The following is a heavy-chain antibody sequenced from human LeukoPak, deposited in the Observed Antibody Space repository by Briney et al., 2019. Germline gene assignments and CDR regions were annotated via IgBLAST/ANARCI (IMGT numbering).Heavy chain of an antibody. CDR1: GGSISSSSYC. Sequence: SETLSLTCTDSGGSISSSSYCWGWIRQPPGKGLEWIGSIYYSGSTYYNPSLKSRVTISVDTSKNQFSLKLSSVTAADTAVYYCARDRVVPAAMGWFDPWGQGTLVTVSS. CDR2: IYYSGST. J-gene: IGHJ5*02. D-gene: IGHD2-2*01. CDR3: ARDRVVPAAMGWFDP. V-gene: IGHV4-39*07.